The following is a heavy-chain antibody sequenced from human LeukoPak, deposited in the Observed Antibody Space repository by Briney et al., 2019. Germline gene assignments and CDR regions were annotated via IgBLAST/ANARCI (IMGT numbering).Heavy chain of an antibody. CDR2: ISGSGGST. V-gene: IGHV3-23*01. J-gene: IGHJ6*03. CDR3: AKKKVDYYYYYMDV. CDR1: GFTFSSYG. Sequence: PGGSLRLSCAASGFTFSSYGMSWVRQAPGKGLEWASAISGSGGSTYYADSVKGRFTISRDNSKNTLYLQMNSLRAEDTAVYYCAKKKVDYYYYYMDVWGKGTTVTVSS.